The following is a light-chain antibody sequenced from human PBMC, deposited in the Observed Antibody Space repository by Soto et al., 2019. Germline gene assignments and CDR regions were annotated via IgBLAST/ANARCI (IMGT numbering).Light chain of an antibody. CDR2: EGS. Sequence: QSALTQPASVSGSPGQSITISCTGTSSDVGSYNLVSWYQQHPSKAPKLMIYEGSKRPSGVSNRFSGSKSGNTASLTISGLQAEDEADYYCCSYAGSSTFLYVFGTGTNSPS. CDR1: SSDVGSYNL. CDR3: CSYAGSSTFLYV. J-gene: IGLJ1*01. V-gene: IGLV2-23*03.